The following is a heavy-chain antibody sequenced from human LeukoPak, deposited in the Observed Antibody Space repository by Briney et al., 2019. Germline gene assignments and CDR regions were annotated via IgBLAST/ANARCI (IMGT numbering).Heavy chain of an antibody. D-gene: IGHD6-6*01. V-gene: IGHV1-69*05. CDR1: GGTFSSYD. CDR2: IIPIFGTA. Sequence: GASVKVSCKASGGTFSSYDISWVRQAPGQGLEWMGGIIPIFGTANYAQKFQGRVAITTDESTSTAYMELSSLRSEDTAVYYCARESVAARSGIFDYWGQGTLVTVSS. CDR3: ARESVAARSGIFDY. J-gene: IGHJ4*02.